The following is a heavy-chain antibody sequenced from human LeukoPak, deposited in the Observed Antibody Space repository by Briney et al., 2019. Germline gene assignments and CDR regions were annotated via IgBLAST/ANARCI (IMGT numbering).Heavy chain of an antibody. V-gene: IGHV3-66*01. CDR3: ARSSGWASHHLPL. CDR2: IYTGGST. CDR1: EFTVIGNY. Sequence: PGGSLRLSCAASEFTVIGNYMSWVRQTPGKGLEWLSVIYTGGSTYYADSVKGRFTISRDNSKNTVFLQMNSLRAEATAVYYCARSSGWASHHLPLWGRGTLVTVSS. D-gene: IGHD6-19*01. J-gene: IGHJ2*01.